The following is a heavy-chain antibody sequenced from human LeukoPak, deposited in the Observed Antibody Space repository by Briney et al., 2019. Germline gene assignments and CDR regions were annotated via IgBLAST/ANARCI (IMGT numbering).Heavy chain of an antibody. V-gene: IGHV4-30-4*08. D-gene: IGHD1-26*01. CDR2: VYYSGST. Sequence: SETLSLTCTVSGDSFSSGDYYMSWIRQPPGKALEWIGYVYYSGSTYYNPSLKSRVTISIDTSKNQFSLKLSSVTAADTAVYYCASRIGHTPWDAFDIWGQGTMVTVSS. CDR3: ASRIGHTPWDAFDI. J-gene: IGHJ3*02. CDR1: GDSFSSGDYY.